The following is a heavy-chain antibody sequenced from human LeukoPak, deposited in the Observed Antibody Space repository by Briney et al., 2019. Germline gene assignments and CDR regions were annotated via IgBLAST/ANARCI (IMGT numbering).Heavy chain of an antibody. D-gene: IGHD3-10*01. J-gene: IGHJ1*01. CDR1: GLTFSSYA. CDR2: ISNVGGRT. Sequence: GGSLRLSCAASGLTFSSYAMSWVRQAPGQGLEWVSTISNVGGRTYYANSVKGRFTISRDNSKSTLYLQMNTLRAEDTAVYYCAKGTYYYDSGSYLECFGEDWGQGTLVTVSS. CDR3: AKGTYYYDSGSYLECFGED. V-gene: IGHV3-23*01.